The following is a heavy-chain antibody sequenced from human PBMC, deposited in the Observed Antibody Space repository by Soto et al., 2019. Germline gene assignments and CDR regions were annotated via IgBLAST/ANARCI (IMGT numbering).Heavy chain of an antibody. D-gene: IGHD4-17*01. CDR2: IFYSGST. Sequence: PSETLSLTCTVSGGSINSYYWSWIRQAPGKGLQWIGYIFYSGSTKYNPSLKGRVIMSVDTSKNQFSLKLSSVTAADTAVYFCAREQGDYGPYYYGVGVWGHGTTVTVSS. V-gene: IGHV4-59*01. CDR1: GGSINSYY. CDR3: AREQGDYGPYYYGVGV. J-gene: IGHJ6*02.